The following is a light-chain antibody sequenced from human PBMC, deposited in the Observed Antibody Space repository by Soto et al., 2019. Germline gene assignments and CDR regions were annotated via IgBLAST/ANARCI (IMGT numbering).Light chain of an antibody. V-gene: IGLV2-14*01. CDR2: EVS. J-gene: IGLJ1*01. Sequence: SALTQPASVSGSPGQSVSIACTGTSSDIGTYKYVSWYQQHPGKAPKLMIYEVSNRPSGVSDRFSGSKPGNTASLTISGLQPEDEADYYCISYTSGTTLYVFGTGTKVTVL. CDR3: ISYTSGTTLYV. CDR1: SSDIGTYKY.